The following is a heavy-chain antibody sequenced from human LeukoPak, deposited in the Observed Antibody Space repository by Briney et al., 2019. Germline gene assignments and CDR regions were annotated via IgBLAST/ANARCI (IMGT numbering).Heavy chain of an antibody. CDR1: GLTFSTYG. J-gene: IGHJ4*02. CDR3: AKGDPYGSGSYPVDY. CDR2: ISYDGSNK. Sequence: TGGSLRLSCAASGLTFSTYGMHWVRQASGKGLEWVALISYDGSNKYYADSVKGRFTISRDNSKNTLYLQMNSLRPEDTAVYYCAKGDPYGSGSYPVDYWGQGTLVTVSS. V-gene: IGHV3-30*18. D-gene: IGHD3-10*01.